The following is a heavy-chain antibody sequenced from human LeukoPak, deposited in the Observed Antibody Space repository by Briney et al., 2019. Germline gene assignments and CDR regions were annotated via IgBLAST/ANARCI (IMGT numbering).Heavy chain of an antibody. J-gene: IGHJ6*04. CDR1: GFTFSSYG. Sequence: GGSLRLSCAASGFTFSSYGMSWVRQAPGKGLEWVSAISGSGGSTYYADSVKGRFTISRDNSKNTQYLQMNSLRAEDTAVYYCAKDWRIVLRYFDWLPKGGWDVWGKGTTVTISS. CDR2: ISGSGGST. CDR3: AKDWRIVLRYFDWLPKGGWDV. V-gene: IGHV3-23*01. D-gene: IGHD3-9*01.